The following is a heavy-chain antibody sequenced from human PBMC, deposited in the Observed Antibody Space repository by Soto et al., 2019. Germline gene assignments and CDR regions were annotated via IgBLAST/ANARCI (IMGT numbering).Heavy chain of an antibody. Sequence: ASVNVSCKSSGYTFTSYCISWVRQAPGQGLECMGWISAYNGNTNYAQKLQGRVTMTTDTSTSTAYMELRSLRSDDTAVYYCARDDLYSSGWYSYYYYGMDVWGQGTTVTVSS. CDR3: ARDDLYSSGWYSYYYYGMDV. V-gene: IGHV1-18*04. CDR1: GYTFTSYC. J-gene: IGHJ6*02. CDR2: ISAYNGNT. D-gene: IGHD6-19*01.